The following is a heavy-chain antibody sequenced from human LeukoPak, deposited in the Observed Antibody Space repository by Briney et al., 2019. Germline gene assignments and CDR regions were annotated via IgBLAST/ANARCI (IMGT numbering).Heavy chain of an antibody. CDR3: ARFKVTVTSIP. V-gene: IGHV3-74*01. J-gene: IGHJ5*02. D-gene: IGHD4-11*01. Sequence: PGGSLRLSCAASRFTFSSYWMHWVRQAPGKGLVWVSRINPDGSSTSYADSVKGRFTISRDNAKNTLYLQMNSLRAEDTAVYYCARFKVTVTSIPWGQGTLVTVSS. CDR1: RFTFSSYW. CDR2: INPDGSST.